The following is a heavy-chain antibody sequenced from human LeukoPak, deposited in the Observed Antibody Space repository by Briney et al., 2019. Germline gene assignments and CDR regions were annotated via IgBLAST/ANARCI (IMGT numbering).Heavy chain of an antibody. V-gene: IGHV1-2*02. CDR2: INPNSGGT. Sequence: ASVKVSCKASGYTFTGYYMHCLRQAPGQGLEWMGWINPNSGGTNYAQKFQGRVTMTRDTSISTAYMELSRLRSDDTAVYYCAGVAYYFDYWGQGTLVTVSS. J-gene: IGHJ4*02. CDR3: AGVAYYFDY. CDR1: GYTFTGYY. D-gene: IGHD5-12*01.